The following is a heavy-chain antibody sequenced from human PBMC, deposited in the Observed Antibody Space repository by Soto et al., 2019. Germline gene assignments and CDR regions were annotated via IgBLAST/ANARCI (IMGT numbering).Heavy chain of an antibody. CDR3: AKDERINADTAMVPDDPSDY. CDR2: ISGSGGST. CDR1: GFPFSSYA. Sequence: GGSLRLSCAASGFPFSSYAISWVRQAPGKGLEWVSAISGSGGSTYYADSVKGRFTISRDNSKNTLYLQMNSLRAEDTAVSYWAKDERINADTAMVPDDPSDYWGKGTLVTVSS. D-gene: IGHD5-18*01. V-gene: IGHV3-23*01. J-gene: IGHJ4*02.